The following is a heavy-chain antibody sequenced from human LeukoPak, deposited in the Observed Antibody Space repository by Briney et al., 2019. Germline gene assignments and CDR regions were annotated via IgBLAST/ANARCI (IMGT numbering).Heavy chain of an antibody. CDR1: GYTFSGYA. V-gene: IGHV1-3*01. D-gene: IGHD3-3*01. CDR3: AREQIHYDFWSGLTSTYYYYGMDV. J-gene: IGHJ6*02. CDR2: IDADNGDT. Sequence: GASVKVSCKASGYTFSGYAIHWVRQAPGQRFEWMGWIDADNGDTRYSQKFQGRVTITRDTSASTVYMELSSLRSEDAAVYYCAREQIHYDFWSGLTSTYYYYGMDVWGQGTTVTVSS.